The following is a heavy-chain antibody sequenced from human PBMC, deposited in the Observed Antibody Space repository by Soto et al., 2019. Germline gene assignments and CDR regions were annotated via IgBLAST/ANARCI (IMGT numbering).Heavy chain of an antibody. Sequence: GSLRLSCAASGFTFSSYAMSWVRQAPGKGLEWVSAISGSGGSTYYADSVKGRFTISRDNSKNTLYLQMSSLRAEDTAVYYCAKDLYGGKVLYGMDVWGQGTTVTVSS. CDR2: ISGSGGST. J-gene: IGHJ6*02. CDR1: GFTFSSYA. CDR3: AKDLYGGKVLYGMDV. D-gene: IGHD4-17*01. V-gene: IGHV3-23*01.